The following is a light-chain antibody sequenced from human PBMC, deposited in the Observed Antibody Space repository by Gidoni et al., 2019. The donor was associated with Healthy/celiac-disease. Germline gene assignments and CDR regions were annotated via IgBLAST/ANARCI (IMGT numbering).Light chain of an antibody. J-gene: IGKJ2*01. CDR2: GAS. Sequence: IVLTQSPGTMSLSPGEIATLSCRASQSVSRSYLAWYPQKPCQAPRLLIYGASSRATGIPDRFSGSGSGTDFTLTISRLEPEDFAVYYCQQYGSSPRYTFGQGTKLEIK. V-gene: IGKV3-20*01. CDR1: QSVSRSY. CDR3: QQYGSSPRYT.